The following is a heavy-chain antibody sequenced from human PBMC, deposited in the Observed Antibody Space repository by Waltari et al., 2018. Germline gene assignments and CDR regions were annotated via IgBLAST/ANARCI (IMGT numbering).Heavy chain of an antibody. CDR1: GGTFSSYA. CDR2: VIPIFGTA. Sequence: QVQLVQSGAEVKKPGSSVKVSCKASGGTFSSYAISWVRQAPGQGLEWMGGVIPIFGTANYARKFQGRVTVATDESTSTAYMELSSLGSEDTAVYYCARETYYYDSSGYSYFDYWGQGTLVTVSS. CDR3: ARETYYYDSSGYSYFDY. D-gene: IGHD3-22*01. V-gene: IGHV1-69*05. J-gene: IGHJ4*02.